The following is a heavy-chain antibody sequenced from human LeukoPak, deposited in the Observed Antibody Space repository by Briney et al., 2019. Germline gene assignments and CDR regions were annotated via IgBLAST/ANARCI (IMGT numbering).Heavy chain of an antibody. CDR2: IYHSGST. CDR3: ARDLYYYDSSGYGY. V-gene: IGHV4-4*02. J-gene: IGHJ4*02. CDR1: GGSISSSNW. D-gene: IGHD3-22*01. Sequence: SETLSLTCAVSGGSISSSNWWSWVRQPPGKGLEWIGEIYHSGSTNYNPSLKSRVTISVDKSKNQFSLKLSSVTAADTAVYYCARDLYYYDSSGYGYWGQGTLVIVSS.